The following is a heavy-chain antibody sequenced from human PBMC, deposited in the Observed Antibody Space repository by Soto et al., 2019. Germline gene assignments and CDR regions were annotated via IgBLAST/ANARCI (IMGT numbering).Heavy chain of an antibody. Sequence: SETLSLTCTASGASISGGTYYWTWIRQAPGKGLEWVGHIYYTGSTNYNPALNDRVTISVDTSKNHFSLQLTSVAAADTAVYYCARGAGFSYASTWLDIWGQGTLVTVSS. CDR3: ARGAGFSYASTWLDI. CDR1: GASISGGTYY. J-gene: IGHJ4*02. D-gene: IGHD5-18*01. CDR2: IYYTGST. V-gene: IGHV4-61*03.